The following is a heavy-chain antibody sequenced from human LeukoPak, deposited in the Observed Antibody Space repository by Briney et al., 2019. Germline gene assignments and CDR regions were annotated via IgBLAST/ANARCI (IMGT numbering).Heavy chain of an antibody. CDR2: IYYSGST. CDR3: ARAGNSSGWGRLNWFDP. D-gene: IGHD6-19*01. CDR1: GGSISSSSYY. J-gene: IGHJ5*02. Sequence: ASETLSLTCTVSGGSISSSSYYWGWIRQPPGKGLEWIGSIYYSGSTYYNPSLKSRVTISVDTSKNQFSLKLSSVTAADTAVYYCARAGNSSGWGRLNWFDPWGQGTLVTVSS. V-gene: IGHV4-39*07.